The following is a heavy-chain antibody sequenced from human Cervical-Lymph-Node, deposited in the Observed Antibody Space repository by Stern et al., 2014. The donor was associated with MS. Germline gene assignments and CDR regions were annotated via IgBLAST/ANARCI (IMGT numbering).Heavy chain of an antibody. J-gene: IGHJ4*02. CDR3: AKGGTYFYDATGYILDN. CDR2: IYASGTN. Sequence: QVQLQESGPGLVKPSQTLSLTCTVSGGSISSGDYYWTWIRQPAGKGLEWIGRIYASGTNNCTPSLQSRLTISLHTSKNQFSLKLTWVPAADTAVYYCAKGGTYFYDATGYILDNWGQGTLVTVSS. CDR1: GGSISSGDYY. V-gene: IGHV4-61*02. D-gene: IGHD3-9*01.